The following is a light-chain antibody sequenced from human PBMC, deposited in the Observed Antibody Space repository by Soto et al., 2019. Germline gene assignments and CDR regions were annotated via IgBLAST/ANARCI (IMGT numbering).Light chain of an antibody. Sequence: QSALTQPPSASGSPGQSVTISCTGTSSDVGGYNYVSWYQQHPGKAPKLMIYEVSKRPSGVPDRFSGSKSGNTASLTVSGLQAEDEADYYCSSYAVSNTLVFGTGTKLTVL. J-gene: IGLJ1*01. V-gene: IGLV2-8*01. CDR1: SSDVGGYNY. CDR2: EVS. CDR3: SSYAVSNTLV.